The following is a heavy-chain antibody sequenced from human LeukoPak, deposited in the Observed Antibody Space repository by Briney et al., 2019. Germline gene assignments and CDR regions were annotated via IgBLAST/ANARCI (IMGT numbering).Heavy chain of an antibody. D-gene: IGHD3-22*01. CDR1: GFTFSSYA. CDR3: AKDEGSPTYYYDSSGYYSGLPIVNAFDI. J-gene: IGHJ3*02. CDR2: ISGSGGST. V-gene: IGHV3-23*01. Sequence: GGSLRLSCAASGFTFSSYAMSWVRQAPGKGLEWVSAISGSGGSTYYADSVKGRFTISRDNSKNTLYLQMNSLRAEDTAVYYCAKDEGSPTYYYDSSGYYSGLPIVNAFDIWGQGTMVTVSS.